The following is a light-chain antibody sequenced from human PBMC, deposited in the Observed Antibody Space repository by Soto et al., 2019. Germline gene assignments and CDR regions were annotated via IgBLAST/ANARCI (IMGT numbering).Light chain of an antibody. CDR3: SSYTSSSKGV. V-gene: IGLV2-14*01. CDR1: SSDVGGYNY. CDR2: DVS. J-gene: IGLJ1*01. Sequence: QSVLTQPASVSVSPGQSITISCTGTSSDVGGYNYVSWYQQHPGKAPKLMIYDVSNRPSGVSNRFSGSKSGNTASLTISGLQAEDEADYYCSSYTSSSKGVFGTGTKVTV.